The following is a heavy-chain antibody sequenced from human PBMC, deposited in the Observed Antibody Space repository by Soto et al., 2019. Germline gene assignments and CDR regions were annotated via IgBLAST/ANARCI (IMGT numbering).Heavy chain of an antibody. D-gene: IGHD2-21*01. CDR2: IYYSGST. CDR3: ARRIGPYYYFDY. CDR1: GGSISSSSYY. J-gene: IGHJ4*02. V-gene: IGHV4-39*01. Sequence: SETLSLTCTVSGGSISSSSYYWGWIRQPPGKGLEWIGSIYYSGSTYYNPSLKSRVTISVDTSKNQFSLKLSYVTAADTAVYYCARRIGPYYYFDYWGQGTLVTVSS.